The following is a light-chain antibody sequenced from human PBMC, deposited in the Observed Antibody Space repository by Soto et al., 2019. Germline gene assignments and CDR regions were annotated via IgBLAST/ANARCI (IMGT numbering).Light chain of an antibody. CDR3: KKYSTYQLT. Sequence: DIQMTQSPSTLSASIGDSVTITCRASQSITTFLAWYQKKTGKDHQILIYDASKLEPGVTSRLSRGGSGTEFTLNFRSLKPDEFATYDCKKYSTYQLTVGG. CDR2: DAS. V-gene: IGKV1-5*01. J-gene: IGKJ4*01. CDR1: QSITTF.